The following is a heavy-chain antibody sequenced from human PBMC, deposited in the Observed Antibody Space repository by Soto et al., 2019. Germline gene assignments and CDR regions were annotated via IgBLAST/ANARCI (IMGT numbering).Heavy chain of an antibody. J-gene: IGHJ2*01. D-gene: IGHD2-15*01. Sequence: EVQLVESGGSLVQPGGSLRLSCTASGFAVSSNYMTWVRLAPGKELEWDSVVYSSGATYYADSVKDRFIISRDTSKYTVYLQMHSLRAEDTAVYFCAKLLLGGTWYFDLWGRGTLVTVSS. CDR3: AKLLLGGTWYFDL. CDR2: VYSSGAT. CDR1: GFAVSSNY. V-gene: IGHV3-66*01.